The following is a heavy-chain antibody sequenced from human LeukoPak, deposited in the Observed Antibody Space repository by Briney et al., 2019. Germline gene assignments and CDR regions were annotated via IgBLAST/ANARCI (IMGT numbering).Heavy chain of an antibody. J-gene: IGHJ3*02. CDR3: ATDQDSNLGNAFDI. CDR2: IYYSGST. V-gene: IGHV4-31*03. D-gene: IGHD4-11*01. Sequence: PSETLSLTCTVSGGSISSGGYYWSWIRQHPGKGLEWIGYIYYSGSTYYNPSLKSRVTISVDTSKNQFSLKLSSVTAADTAVYYCATDQDSNLGNAFDIWGQGTMVTVSS. CDR1: GGSISSGGYY.